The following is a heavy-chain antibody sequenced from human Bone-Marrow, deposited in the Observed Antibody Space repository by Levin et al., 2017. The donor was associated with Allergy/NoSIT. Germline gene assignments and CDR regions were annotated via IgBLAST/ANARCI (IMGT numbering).Heavy chain of an antibody. D-gene: IGHD6-6*01. Sequence: GGSLRLSCAASGFTFNNYAMSWVRQAPGKGLEWVSGINNIGDSKYYADSVKGRFTVSRDNSKDTVYLQMSSLRVEDTAAYYCAKGIYRSSSGRTRGMDVWGQGTTVTVSS. CDR2: INNIGDSK. J-gene: IGHJ6*02. CDR1: GFTFNNYA. CDR3: AKGIYRSSSGRTRGMDV. V-gene: IGHV3-23*01.